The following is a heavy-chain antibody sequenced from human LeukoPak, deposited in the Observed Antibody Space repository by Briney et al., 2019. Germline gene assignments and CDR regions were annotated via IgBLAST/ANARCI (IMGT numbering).Heavy chain of an antibody. D-gene: IGHD3-22*01. CDR2: MSHDGSNK. CDR1: GYPFSGYA. V-gene: IGHV3-30-3*01. Sequence: PGGSLRLSCVASGYPFSGYAMHWVRQAPGKGLEWVAVMSHDGSNKYYADSVKGRFTISRDNSKNTLYLQMDSLRTEDTAVYYCARHRGASLHSSGYFDYWGQGTLVTVSS. CDR3: ARHRGASLHSSGYFDY. J-gene: IGHJ4*02.